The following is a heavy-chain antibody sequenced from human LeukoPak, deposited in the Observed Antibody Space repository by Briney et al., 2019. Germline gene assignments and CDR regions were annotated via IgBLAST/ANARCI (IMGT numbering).Heavy chain of an antibody. CDR2: IKSKTDGGTT. CDR3: TTVASDLWSGYYVDY. Sequence: GGSLRLSCAASGFTFSNAWMSWVRQAPGKGLEWVGRIKSKTDGGTTDYAAPVKGRFTISRDDSKNTLYLQMNSLKTEDTAVYYCTTVASDLWSGYYVDYWGQGTLVTVSS. V-gene: IGHV3-15*01. D-gene: IGHD3-3*01. CDR1: GFTFSNAW. J-gene: IGHJ4*02.